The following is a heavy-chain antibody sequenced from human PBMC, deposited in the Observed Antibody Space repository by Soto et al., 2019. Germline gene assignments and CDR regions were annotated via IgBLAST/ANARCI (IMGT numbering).Heavy chain of an antibody. V-gene: IGHV4-59*01. CDR3: APYYYAILTGHFAFDI. CDR1: GASFSHFY. Sequence: TSETLSLTCTVSGASFSHFYWSWIRQAPGKGLEWLGYIYDSGSTNYNPSVKSRVTMSVDTSKTQFSLDLGSVTAADTAVYFCAPYYYAILTGHFAFDIWGHGTMVTVSS. CDR2: IYDSGST. J-gene: IGHJ3*02. D-gene: IGHD3-9*01.